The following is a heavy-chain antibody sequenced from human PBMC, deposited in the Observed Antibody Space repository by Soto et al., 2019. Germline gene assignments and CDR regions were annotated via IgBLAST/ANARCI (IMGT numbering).Heavy chain of an antibody. J-gene: IGHJ5*01. V-gene: IGHV3-9*01. CDR2: INYNSGSV. CDR1: GFTFDVYA. Sequence: EVQLVESGGGWVQPGRSLRLSCAASGFTFDVYAMHWVRQAPGKGLEWVSGINYNSGSVGYADSVKGRFTISRDNAKNSLHLQMNSLRVEDTAVYYCARLAYSNFLGGLDSWGQGTLVTASS. D-gene: IGHD1-26*01. CDR3: ARLAYSNFLGGLDS.